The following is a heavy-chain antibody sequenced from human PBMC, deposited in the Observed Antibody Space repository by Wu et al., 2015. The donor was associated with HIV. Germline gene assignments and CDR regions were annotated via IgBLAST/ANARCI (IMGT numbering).Heavy chain of an antibody. Sequence: HVQLVQSGTEVKKPGSSVKVSCKAYGGNDGGTFSSHPISWVRQAPGQGLEWMGGIIPRLGTTNYAQIFQGRVTITADEFTTTAYMELRSLRSDDTAVYYCARLRFLEWLLDYWGQGSLVTVSS. CDR2: IIPRLGTT. CDR1: GGNDGGTFSSHP. CDR3: ARLRFLEWLLDY. J-gene: IGHJ4*02. V-gene: IGHV1-69*12. D-gene: IGHD3-3*01.